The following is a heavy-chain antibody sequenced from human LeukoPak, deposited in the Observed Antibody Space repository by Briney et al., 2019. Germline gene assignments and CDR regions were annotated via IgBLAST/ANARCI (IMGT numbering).Heavy chain of an antibody. Sequence: ASETLSLTCTVSGGSISTGSYYWGWIRQPPGKGLEWIGSMYYSGSTYYNPSLKSRVTISVDTSKNQFSLKLSSVTAADTAVYYCAGDPIAVAGNVFDFWGRGTVVTVSS. CDR1: GGSISTGSYY. D-gene: IGHD6-19*01. V-gene: IGHV4-39*02. CDR2: MYYSGST. CDR3: AGDPIAVAGNVFDF. J-gene: IGHJ3*01.